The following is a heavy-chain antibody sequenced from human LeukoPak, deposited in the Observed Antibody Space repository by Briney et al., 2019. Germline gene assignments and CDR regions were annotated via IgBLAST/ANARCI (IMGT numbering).Heavy chain of an antibody. CDR3: APTRWFGDRVPPDY. V-gene: IGHV3-30*02. CDR2: IRYDGSNK. CDR1: GFTFSSYG. J-gene: IGHJ4*02. D-gene: IGHD3-10*01. Sequence: PGGSLRLSCAASGFTFSSYGMHWVRQAPGKGLEWVAFIRYDGSNKYYADPVSGRFTISRDNSKNTLYLQMNSLRAENTAVYYCAPTRWFGDRVPPDYWGQGTLVTVSS.